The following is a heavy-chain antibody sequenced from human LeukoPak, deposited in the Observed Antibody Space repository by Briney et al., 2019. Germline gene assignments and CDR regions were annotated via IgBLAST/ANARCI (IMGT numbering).Heavy chain of an antibody. CDR1: GGSFSGYY. V-gene: IGHV4-34*01. CDR2: INHSGST. CDR3: ARPAGSVKLYYFDY. J-gene: IGHJ4*02. Sequence: SETLSLTCAVYGGSFSGYYWSWIRQPPGKGLEWIGEINHSGSTNYNPSLKSRVTTSVDTSKNQFSLKLSSVTAADTAVYYCARPAGSVKLYYFDYWGQGTLVTVSS. D-gene: IGHD3-10*01.